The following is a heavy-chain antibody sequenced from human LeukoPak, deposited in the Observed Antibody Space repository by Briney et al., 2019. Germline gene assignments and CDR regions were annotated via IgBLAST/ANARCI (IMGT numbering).Heavy chain of an antibody. Sequence: GGSLRLSCAASGFTVSGNYMSWVRQAPGKGLEWVSAIYGGGSTYYADSVKGRFTISRDNSKNKLYLQMNSLRAEDTAVYYCARRSTWNAADYWGQGILVTVSS. CDR2: IYGGGST. V-gene: IGHV3-53*01. J-gene: IGHJ4*02. CDR1: GFTVSGNY. CDR3: ARRSTWNAADY. D-gene: IGHD1-1*01.